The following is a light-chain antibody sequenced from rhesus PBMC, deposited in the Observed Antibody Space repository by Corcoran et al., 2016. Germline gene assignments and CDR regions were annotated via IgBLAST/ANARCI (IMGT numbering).Light chain of an antibody. J-gene: IGLJ1*01. CDR1: SSDIGGYNR. CDR2: EES. V-gene: IGLV2-13*03. CDR3: YSNASSSTFI. Sequence: QAAPTQSPSVSGSPGPSVTISCTGTSSDIGGYNRVSWYQQHPGKAPRFMIYEESKRPSGVYDRFSGSKSGNTAPLTISGLQAEDDADYYRYSNASSSTFIFDAGTRLTVL.